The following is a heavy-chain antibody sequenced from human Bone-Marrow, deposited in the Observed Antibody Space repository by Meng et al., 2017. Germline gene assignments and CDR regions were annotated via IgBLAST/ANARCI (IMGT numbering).Heavy chain of an antibody. D-gene: IGHD6-13*01. Sequence: ASVKVSCKASGYTFTSYDINWVRQATGQGLEWMGWMNPNSGNTGYAQKFQGRVTITRNTSISTAYMELSSLRSEDTAVYYCARVGQQLNAFDIWGKGTMVTVSS. J-gene: IGHJ3*02. CDR1: GYTFTSYD. CDR2: MNPNSGNT. V-gene: IGHV1-8*03. CDR3: ARVGQQLNAFDI.